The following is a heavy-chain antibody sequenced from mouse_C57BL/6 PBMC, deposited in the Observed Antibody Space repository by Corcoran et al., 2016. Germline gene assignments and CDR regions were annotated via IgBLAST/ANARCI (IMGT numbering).Heavy chain of an antibody. Sequence: QVQLQQSGPELVKPGASVKISCKASGYSFTSYYIHWVKQRPGKGLEWIGWIYPGSGNTKYNEKFKGKATLTADTSSSTAYMQLSSLTSEDSAVYYGARASNHWYFDVWGTGTTVTVSS. CDR2: IYPGSGNT. V-gene: IGHV1-66*01. D-gene: IGHD2-5*01. J-gene: IGHJ1*03. CDR3: ARASNHWYFDV. CDR1: GYSFTSYY.